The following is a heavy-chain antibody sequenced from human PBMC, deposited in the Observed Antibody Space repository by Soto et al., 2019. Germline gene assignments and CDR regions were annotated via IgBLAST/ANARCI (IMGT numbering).Heavy chain of an antibody. J-gene: IGHJ6*03. V-gene: IGHV4-39*01. D-gene: IGHD6-6*01. CDR1: GGSISSSSYY. Sequence: SETLSLTCTVSGGSISSSSYYWGWIRQPPGKGLEWIGSIYYSGSTYYNPSLKSRVTISVDTSKNQFSLKLSSVTAADTAVYYCARVRQLVGYFYYYMDVWGKGTTVTVSS. CDR3: ARVRQLVGYFYYYMDV. CDR2: IYYSGST.